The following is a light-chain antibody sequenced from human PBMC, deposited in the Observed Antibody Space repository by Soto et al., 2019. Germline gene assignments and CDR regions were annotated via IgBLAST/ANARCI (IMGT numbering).Light chain of an antibody. CDR2: GAS. J-gene: IGKJ4*01. V-gene: IGKV3-15*01. CDR3: QEYNNWHPIT. CDR1: KSVSSK. Sequence: ETVLPQSPGTLSLSRGARDPLSWRARKSVSSKLAWYQQQPGQAPRLLIYGASTRATGIPVRFSGSGSGTEFTLTITSLQSEDFAVYYCQEYNNWHPITVGGGTKVDIK.